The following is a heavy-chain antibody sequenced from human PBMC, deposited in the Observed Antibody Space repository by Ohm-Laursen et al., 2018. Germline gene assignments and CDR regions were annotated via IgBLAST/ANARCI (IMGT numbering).Heavy chain of an antibody. J-gene: IGHJ6*02. Sequence: GATVKISCKVSGYTFTDYYMHWVQQAPGKGLEWMGLVDPEDGETIYAEKFQGRVTITADTSTDTAYMELSSLRSEDTAVYYCARTGYSSSWYDYYYYGMDVWGQGTTVTVSS. CDR1: GYTFTDYY. D-gene: IGHD6-13*01. CDR3: ARTGYSSSWYDYYYYGMDV. V-gene: IGHV1-69-2*01. CDR2: VDPEDGET.